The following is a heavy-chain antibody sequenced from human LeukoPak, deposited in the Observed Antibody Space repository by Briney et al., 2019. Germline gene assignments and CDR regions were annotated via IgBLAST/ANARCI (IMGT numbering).Heavy chain of an antibody. CDR1: GFSFSSYN. Sequence: GGSLRLSCVASGFSFSSYNMSWVRQAPGKGLEWVSVIYSGGSTYYADSVKGRFTISRDNSKNTLYLQMNSLRAEDTAVYYCARVQYYDILTYGQNWFDPWGQGTLVTVSS. D-gene: IGHD3-9*01. CDR2: IYSGGST. V-gene: IGHV3-53*01. J-gene: IGHJ5*02. CDR3: ARVQYYDILTYGQNWFDP.